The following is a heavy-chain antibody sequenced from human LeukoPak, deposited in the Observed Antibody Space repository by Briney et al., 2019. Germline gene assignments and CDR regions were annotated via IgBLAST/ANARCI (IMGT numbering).Heavy chain of an antibody. V-gene: IGHV3-23*01. J-gene: IGHJ4*02. D-gene: IGHD3-10*01. CDR1: GFTFGSYT. CDR3: ARDFYGSGTYYYSIYFFEY. CDR2: ISSGGAST. Sequence: GGSLRLSCVASGFTFGSYTMNWVRQAPGKGLEWASAISSGGASTYYADSVKGRFTVSRDNSKNTLYLQMNSLRAEDTAVYYCARDFYGSGTYYYSIYFFEYWGQGTLVTVSS.